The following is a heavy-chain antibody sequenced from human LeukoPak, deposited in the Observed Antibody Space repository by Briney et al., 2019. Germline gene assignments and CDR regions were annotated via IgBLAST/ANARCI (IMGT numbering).Heavy chain of an antibody. Sequence: GGSLRLSCAASGFTFSSYNVNWARQAPGKGLEWVSYISSDSSAIFYADSVKGRFTISRDNAKNSLYLQMNSLRVEDTAVYYCARLFGGVTTYDYWGQGALVTVSS. CDR1: GFTFSSYN. D-gene: IGHD2-8*02. V-gene: IGHV3-48*01. CDR2: ISSDSSAI. J-gene: IGHJ4*02. CDR3: ARLFGGVTTYDY.